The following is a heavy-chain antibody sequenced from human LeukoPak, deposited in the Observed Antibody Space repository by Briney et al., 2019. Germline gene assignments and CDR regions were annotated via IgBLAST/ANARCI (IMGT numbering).Heavy chain of an antibody. V-gene: IGHV4-59*01. CDR1: GGSISSYY. J-gene: IGHJ6*03. CDR3: ARVSWFPGTSYYYMDV. Sequence: SETLSLTCTVSGGSISSYYWSWIRQPPGKGLEWIGYIYYSGSTNYNPSLKSRVTISVDTSKNQFSLKLSSVTAADTAVYFCARVSWFPGTSYYYMDVWGKGTTVTVSS. CDR2: IYYSGST. D-gene: IGHD1-1*01.